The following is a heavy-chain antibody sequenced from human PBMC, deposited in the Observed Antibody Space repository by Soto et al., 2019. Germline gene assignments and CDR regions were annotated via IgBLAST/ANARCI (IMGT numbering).Heavy chain of an antibody. CDR3: ARGKNSVIYYYYYGMDV. V-gene: IGHV3-21*01. CDR1: GFTFSSYS. CDR2: ISSSSSYI. J-gene: IGHJ6*02. Sequence: PGGSLRLSCAASGFTFSSYSMNWVRQSPGEGLEWVSSISSSSSYIYYADSVKGRFTISRDNAKNSLYLQTNSLRAEDTAVYYCARGKNSVIYYYYYGMDVWGQGTTVTVS. D-gene: IGHD2-21*01.